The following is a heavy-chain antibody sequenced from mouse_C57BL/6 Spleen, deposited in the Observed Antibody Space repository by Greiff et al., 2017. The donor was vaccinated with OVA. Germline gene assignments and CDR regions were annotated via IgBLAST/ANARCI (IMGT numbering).Heavy chain of an antibody. CDR1: GFTFSDYG. D-gene: IGHD2-2*01. V-gene: IGHV5-17*01. J-gene: IGHJ2*01. Sequence: EVKLVESGGGLVKPGGSLKLSCAASGFTFSDYGMHWVRQAPEKGLEWVAYLSSGSSTIYYADTVKGRFTISRDNAKNTLFLQMTSLRSEDTAMYYCARGDYGYDGLDYWGQGTTLTVSS. CDR3: ARGDYGYDGLDY. CDR2: LSSGSSTI.